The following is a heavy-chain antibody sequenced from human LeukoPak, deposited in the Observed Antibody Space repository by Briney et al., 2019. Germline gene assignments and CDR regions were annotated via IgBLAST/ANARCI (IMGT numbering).Heavy chain of an antibody. J-gene: IGHJ4*02. CDR3: ATFHDYGDYHEGY. CDR1: GGTFSSYA. D-gene: IGHD4-17*01. V-gene: IGHV1-69*06. CDR2: IIPIFGTA. Sequence: SVKVSCKASGGTFSSYAISWVRQAPGQGLEWMGGIIPIFGTANYAQKFQGRVTMTEDTSTDTAYMELSSLRSEDTAVYYCATFHDYGDYHEGYWGQGTLVTVSS.